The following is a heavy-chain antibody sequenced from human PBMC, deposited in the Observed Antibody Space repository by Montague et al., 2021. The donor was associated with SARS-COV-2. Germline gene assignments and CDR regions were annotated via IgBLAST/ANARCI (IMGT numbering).Heavy chain of an antibody. Sequence: SLRLSCAASGFKFDDYTMHWVRQGPGKGLQWVSLISWDGTTTHYAESVEGRFTISRDNSISSLYLQMSSLRNDDTGLYYCAQGIGSGRSFLEFWGQGTLLTVSS. CDR1: GFKFDDYT. V-gene: IGHV3-43*01. CDR3: AQGIGSGRSFLEF. D-gene: IGHD6-13*01. J-gene: IGHJ4*02. CDR2: ISWDGTTT.